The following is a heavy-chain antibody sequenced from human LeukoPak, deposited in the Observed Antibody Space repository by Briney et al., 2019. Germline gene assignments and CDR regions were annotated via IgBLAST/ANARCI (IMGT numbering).Heavy chain of an antibody. D-gene: IGHD4-17*01. J-gene: IGHJ4*02. CDR1: GYTFTSSG. Sequence: ASVTVSFKASGYTFTSSGISWVRQAPGQGLEWVGWINTYSGHTSYPEKLQGRVTVTTDTSTNTAYMEVRSLTSDDTDLYYCARDGPRGYGAFWGQGTLVTVSS. V-gene: IGHV1-18*01. CDR2: INTYSGHT. CDR3: ARDGPRGYGAF.